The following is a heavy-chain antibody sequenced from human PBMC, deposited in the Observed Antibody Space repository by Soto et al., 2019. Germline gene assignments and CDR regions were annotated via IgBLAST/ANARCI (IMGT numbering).Heavy chain of an antibody. CDR2: IYHSGST. Sequence: PSETRSLTCAVSGVYVSRGEYSSSWLRTPPGKGLEWIGYIYHSGSTYYNPSLKSRVTISVDRSKNQFSLKLSSVTAADTAVYYCARDESGVYDYWGQGTLVTVSS. V-gene: IGHV4-30-2*01. CDR3: ARDESGVYDY. D-gene: IGHD2-15*01. CDR1: GVYVSRGEYS. J-gene: IGHJ4*02.